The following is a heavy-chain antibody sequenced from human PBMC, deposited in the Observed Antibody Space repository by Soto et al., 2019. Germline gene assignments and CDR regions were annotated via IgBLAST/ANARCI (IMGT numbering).Heavy chain of an antibody. Sequence: EVQLVESGGGMVQPGGSLRLSCAASGFTLSSYSMHWVRQAPGKGLEWVSYISGSGGTIYYADSVKGRFTISRDNAKNSLSVQRDSRRDEDTAVYFCARETGLRSSGWSYYFDFWGQGTRVTVSS. J-gene: IGHJ4*02. CDR1: GFTLSSYS. D-gene: IGHD6-19*01. CDR3: ARETGLRSSGWSYYFDF. CDR2: ISGSGGTI. V-gene: IGHV3-48*02.